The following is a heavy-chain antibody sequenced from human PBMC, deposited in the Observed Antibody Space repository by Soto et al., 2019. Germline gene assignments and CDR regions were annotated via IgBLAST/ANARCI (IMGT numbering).Heavy chain of an antibody. CDR2: IYWDDDN. Sequence: QITLKESGPTLVKPTQTLTVTCTFSGFSLITSGVGVGWIRQPPGKALEWVALIYWDDDNRYSPSLNSRLTITKDTSKNQVVLTMTDMEPVDTATYYCAHVSDYDFSPLYYFDYWGQGTLVTVSS. V-gene: IGHV2-5*02. J-gene: IGHJ4*02. CDR1: GFSLITSGVG. D-gene: IGHD5-12*01. CDR3: AHVSDYDFSPLYYFDY.